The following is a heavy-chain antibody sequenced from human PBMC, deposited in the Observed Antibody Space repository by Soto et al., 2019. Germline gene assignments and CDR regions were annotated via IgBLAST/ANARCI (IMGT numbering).Heavy chain of an antibody. V-gene: IGHV1-58*02. CDR1: GFTFTSSA. D-gene: IGHD2-2*01. CDR3: AADVGEVPSAAPLDP. Sequence: QMQLVQSGHEVKKPGTSVKVSCKASGFTFTSSAMPWVRQARGQRLEWIGWIVVDSGNTNYARKFQERVTITRDMSTSEAYMERRSLRADGTAVYYFAADVGEVPSAAPLDPWGQGTLVTVSS. CDR2: IVVDSGNT. J-gene: IGHJ5*02.